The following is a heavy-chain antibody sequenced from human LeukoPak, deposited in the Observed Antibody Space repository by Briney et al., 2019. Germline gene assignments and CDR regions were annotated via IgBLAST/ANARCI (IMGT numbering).Heavy chain of an antibody. CDR1: GFTFSSYG. D-gene: IGHD4-17*01. Sequence: GGSLRLSCAASGFTFSSYGMPWVRQAPGKGLEWVAVIWYDGSNKYYADSVKGRFTISRDNSKNTLYLQMNSLRAEDTAVYYCARDISTVGFDYWGQGTLVTVSS. CDR3: ARDISTVGFDY. CDR2: IWYDGSNK. J-gene: IGHJ4*02. V-gene: IGHV3-33*01.